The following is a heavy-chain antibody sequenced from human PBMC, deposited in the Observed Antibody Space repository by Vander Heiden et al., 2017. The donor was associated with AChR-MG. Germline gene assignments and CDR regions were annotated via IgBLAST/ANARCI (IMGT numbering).Heavy chain of an antibody. Sequence: QVRRVESGGGLVKPGGYLRLSCAASGFTFSDYYSGWIRPAPGKRLGWVSYIQGSGRTIYYADSVKGRFITSRDNARNSLYLQMNSLRAEDTAVYYCARVTIRTVVAGQDVWGQGTTVSVSS. CDR2: IQGSGRTI. V-gene: IGHV3-11*01. CDR1: GFTFSDYY. D-gene: IGHD3-22*01. CDR3: ARVTIRTVVAGQDV. J-gene: IGHJ6*02.